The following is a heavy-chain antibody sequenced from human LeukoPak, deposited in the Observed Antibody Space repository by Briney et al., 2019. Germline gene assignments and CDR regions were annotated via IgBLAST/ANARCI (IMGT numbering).Heavy chain of an antibody. CDR3: ARQAFCSSTSCYTFQH. Sequence: SETLSLTCTVSGGSISSYYWSWIRQPPGKGLEWMGYIYYSVSTNYNPSLKRRVTISVDTSKNQFSLKLSSVTAADTAVYYCARQAFCSSTSCYTFQHWGQGTLVTVSS. D-gene: IGHD2-2*02. CDR2: IYYSVST. J-gene: IGHJ1*01. CDR1: GGSISSYY. V-gene: IGHV4-59*01.